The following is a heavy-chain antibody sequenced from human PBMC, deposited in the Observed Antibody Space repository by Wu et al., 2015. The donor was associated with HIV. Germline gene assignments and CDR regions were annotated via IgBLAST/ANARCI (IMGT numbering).Heavy chain of an antibody. Sequence: QVQLVQSGAEVQKPGASVKVSCKTSGYTFTDFGISWVRQAPGQGLEWMGWISGYNGNTNYAQKIQDRLIMTTDTSTSTAYMELTSLRSDDTAIYYCARVGLRAARNNWFDPGPGNLVTVSS. CDR1: GYTFTDFG. V-gene: IGHV1-18*01. CDR3: ARVGLRAARNNWFDP. J-gene: IGHJ5*02. CDR2: ISGYNGNT. D-gene: IGHD6-6*01.